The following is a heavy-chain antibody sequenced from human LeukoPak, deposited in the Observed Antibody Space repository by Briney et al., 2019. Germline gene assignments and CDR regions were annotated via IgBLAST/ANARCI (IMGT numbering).Heavy chain of an antibody. Sequence: GESLKISCETSGYSFTTYWIGWVRQVPGAGLEWVGAIYPDDSDARYSPPFQGQVIISADKSVRTAYLQWTSPKASDTAIYYCARQRRASASVNYFDPWGQGTLVTVSS. D-gene: IGHD3-10*01. CDR2: IYPDDSDA. CDR1: GYSFTTYW. CDR3: ARQRRASASVNYFDP. V-gene: IGHV5-51*01. J-gene: IGHJ5*02.